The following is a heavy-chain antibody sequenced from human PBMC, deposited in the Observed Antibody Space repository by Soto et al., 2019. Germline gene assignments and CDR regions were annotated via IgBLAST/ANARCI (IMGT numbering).Heavy chain of an antibody. CDR1: GGSFSGYY. V-gene: IGHV4-34*01. J-gene: IGHJ3*02. CDR3: ARWTDMTTVTPGAFDI. D-gene: IGHD4-17*01. CDR2: INHSGST. Sequence: QVQLQQWGAGLLKPSETLSLTCAVYGGSFSGYYWSWIRQPPGKGLEWIGEINHSGSTNYNPSLKSRVTISVDTSKNQFSLKLSSVTAADTAVYYCARWTDMTTVTPGAFDIWGQGTMVTVSS.